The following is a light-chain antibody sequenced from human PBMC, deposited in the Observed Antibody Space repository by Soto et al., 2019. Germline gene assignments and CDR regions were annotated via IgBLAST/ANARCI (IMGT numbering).Light chain of an antibody. CDR3: QQYGSLSWT. Sequence: ETVLTQSPGTLSLSPGERATLSCRASQTVYTNYIAWYQQRPGQAPRLLIFGSSRATGTPDRFSASGFGTDFTLTISRLEPEDCAVYHCQQYGSLSWTFGQGTKVDIK. J-gene: IGKJ1*01. CDR2: GS. V-gene: IGKV3-20*01. CDR1: QTVYTNY.